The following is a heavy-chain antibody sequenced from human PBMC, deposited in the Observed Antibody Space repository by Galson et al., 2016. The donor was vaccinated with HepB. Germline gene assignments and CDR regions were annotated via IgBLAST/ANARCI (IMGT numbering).Heavy chain of an antibody. CDR3: AKARGEYPTPVVHAFDI. Sequence: SLRLSCAASGFTFSSYAMNWVRQAPGKGLVWVSAISGSGAKTYYADSVKGRFALSRDNSKYTLSLQMNNLRAEDTAVYYCAKARGEYPTPVVHAFDIWGQGTMVTVSS. J-gene: IGHJ3*02. CDR1: GFTFSSYA. CDR2: ISGSGAKT. D-gene: IGHD4-17*01. V-gene: IGHV3-23*01.